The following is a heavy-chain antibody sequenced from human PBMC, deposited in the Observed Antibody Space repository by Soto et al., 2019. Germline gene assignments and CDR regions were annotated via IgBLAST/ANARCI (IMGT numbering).Heavy chain of an antibody. D-gene: IGHD3-10*01. CDR3: ARVLWFGEFPYYYGMDV. J-gene: IGHJ6*02. Sequence: PSETLSLTRAVSGGSISSGGYSWSWIRQPPGKGLEWIGYIYHSGSTYYNPSLKSRVTISVDTSKNQFSLKLSSVTAADTAVYYCARVLWFGEFPYYYGMDVWGQGTTVTVSS. CDR2: IYHSGST. V-gene: IGHV4-30-2*01. CDR1: GGSISSGGYS.